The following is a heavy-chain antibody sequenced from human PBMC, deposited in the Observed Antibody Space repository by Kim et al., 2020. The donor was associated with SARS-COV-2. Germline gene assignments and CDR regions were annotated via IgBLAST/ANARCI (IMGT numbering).Heavy chain of an antibody. CDR3: ARDSGVTVITFADAFDI. CDR1: GFTFSSYS. Sequence: GGSLRLSCAASGFTFSSYSMNWVRQAPGKGLEWVSSISSSSSYIYYADSVKGRFTISRDNAKNSLYLQMNSLRAEDTAVYYCARDSGVTVITFADAFDIWGQGTMVTVSS. J-gene: IGHJ3*02. D-gene: IGHD3-22*01. V-gene: IGHV3-21*01. CDR2: ISSSSSYI.